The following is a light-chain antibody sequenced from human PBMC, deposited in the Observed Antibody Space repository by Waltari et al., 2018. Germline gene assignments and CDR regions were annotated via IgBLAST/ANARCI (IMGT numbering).Light chain of an antibody. CDR3: SSYTSSSTVV. V-gene: IGLV2-14*01. J-gene: IGLJ2*01. CDR2: EVS. Sequence: QSALTQPPSVSGSPGQSITISCPGTSRAVGGYNYVSWYQQPPGKAPKLMIYEVSNRPSGVSNRFSGSKSGNTASLTISGLQAEDEADYYCSSYTSSSTVVFGGGTKLTVL. CDR1: SRAVGGYNY.